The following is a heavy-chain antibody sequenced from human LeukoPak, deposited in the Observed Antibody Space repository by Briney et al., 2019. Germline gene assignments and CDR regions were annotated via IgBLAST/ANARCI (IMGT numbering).Heavy chain of an antibody. CDR1: GGSFSNYS. Sequence: SETLSLTCAVYGGSFSNYSWSWIRQPPWKGLEWMGEINPSGGTNHNPSLMSRVIMSVDRSKNQFSLKVSTVTAADTAVYYCARVGYSFSINDWSRTGLGAYPTKYYYYMDVWGKGTTVTVSS. D-gene: IGHD5-18*01. J-gene: IGHJ6*03. CDR3: ARVGYSFSINDWSRTGLGAYPTKYYYYMDV. V-gene: IGHV4-34*01. CDR2: INPSGGT.